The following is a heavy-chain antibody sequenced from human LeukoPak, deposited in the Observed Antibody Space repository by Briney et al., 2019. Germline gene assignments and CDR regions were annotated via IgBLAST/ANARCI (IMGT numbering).Heavy chain of an antibody. V-gene: IGHV4-34*01. J-gene: IGHJ4*02. Sequence: SETLSLTCAVYGGSLSAYYWTWIRQPPGKGLEWIGEINHGGSTNYNPSLKSRVTISVDTSKTQFSLKLTSVTAADTAVYYCARLGPGGHGEFDYWGQGILVTVSS. CDR2: INHGGST. D-gene: IGHD3-10*01. CDR3: ARLGPGGHGEFDY. CDR1: GGSLSAYY.